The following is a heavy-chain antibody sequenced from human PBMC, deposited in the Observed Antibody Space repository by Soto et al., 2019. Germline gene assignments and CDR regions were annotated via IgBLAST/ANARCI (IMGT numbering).Heavy chain of an antibody. CDR1: GFTFSSYW. CDR3: AREAYSSSSDAFDI. D-gene: IGHD6-6*01. CDR2: IKHDGSEK. V-gene: IGHV3-7*03. Sequence: GGSLRLSCAASGFTFSSYWLSWVRQAPGKGLEWVANIKHDGSEKYYVDSVKGRFTISRDNAKNSLYLQMNSLRAEDTAVYYCAREAYSSSSDAFDIWGQGTMVTVSS. J-gene: IGHJ3*02.